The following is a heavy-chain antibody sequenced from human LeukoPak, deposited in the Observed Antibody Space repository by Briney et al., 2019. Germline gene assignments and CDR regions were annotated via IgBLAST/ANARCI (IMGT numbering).Heavy chain of an antibody. V-gene: IGHV1-18*01. CDR1: GYTFTSYG. Sequence: ASVKVSCKASGYTFTSYGISWVRQAPGRGLEWMGWISAHNGNTNYEEKVQGRVTMTTDTSTSTAYMELRSLRSDDTAVYYCARDKGTVATYYYYYMDVWGKGTTVTVPS. CDR2: ISAHNGNT. D-gene: IGHD6-19*01. CDR3: ARDKGTVATYYYYYMDV. J-gene: IGHJ6*03.